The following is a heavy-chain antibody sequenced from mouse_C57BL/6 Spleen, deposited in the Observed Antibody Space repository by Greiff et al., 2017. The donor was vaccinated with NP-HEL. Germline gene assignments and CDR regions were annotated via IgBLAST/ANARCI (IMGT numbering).Heavy chain of an antibody. Sequence: VKLMESGPGLVAPSQSLSITCTVSGFSLTSYGVSWVRQPPGKGLEWLGVIWGDGSTNYHSALISRLSLSKDNSKSQVFLKLNSLQTDDTATYYCANYDGYYTGYAMDYWGQGTSVTVSS. J-gene: IGHJ4*01. CDR2: IWGDGST. CDR3: ANYDGYYTGYAMDY. CDR1: GFSLTSYG. V-gene: IGHV2-3*01. D-gene: IGHD2-3*01.